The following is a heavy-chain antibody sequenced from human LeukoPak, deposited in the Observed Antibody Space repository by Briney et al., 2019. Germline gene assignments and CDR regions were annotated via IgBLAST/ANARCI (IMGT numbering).Heavy chain of an antibody. Sequence: SQTLSLTCAISGDSVSSNIAAWSWIRQSPSRGLEWLGRTYYRSKWYNDYAVSVKSRITINSDTSKNHFSLQLNFVTPDDTAVYYCARSDGSGKNWFDPWGQGTLVTVSS. J-gene: IGHJ5*02. V-gene: IGHV6-1*01. CDR1: GDSVSSNIAA. D-gene: IGHD3-22*01. CDR3: ARSDGSGKNWFDP. CDR2: TYYRSKWYN.